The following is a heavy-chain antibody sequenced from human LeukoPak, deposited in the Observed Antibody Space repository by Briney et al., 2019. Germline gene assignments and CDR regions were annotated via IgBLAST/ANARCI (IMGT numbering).Heavy chain of an antibody. J-gene: IGHJ5*02. CDR1: GGSISSSNYY. D-gene: IGHD2-8*01. CDR3: ARPRSRVSWFDP. V-gene: IGHV4-39*01. CDR2: LYYSGST. Sequence: PSETLSLTCTVSGGSISSSNYYWGWIRQPPGKGLEWIGSLYYSGSTYYNPSLKSRVAISVDTSKNQFSLKLRSVTAAGTAVYYCARPRSRVSWFDPWGQGTLVTVSS.